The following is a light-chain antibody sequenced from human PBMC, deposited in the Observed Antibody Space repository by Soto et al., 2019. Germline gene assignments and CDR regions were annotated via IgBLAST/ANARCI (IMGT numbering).Light chain of an antibody. CDR2: AAS. J-gene: IGKJ1*01. V-gene: IGKV1-16*02. CDR1: LGISNY. CDR3: QQYYNHPRT. Sequence: DIQMTQSPSALSASVGDTVTITCRASLGISNYLAWFQQKPGNAPKSLIYAASTLQSGVPSKFRGSGSGREFSLTISSLQPEDFAIYYCQQYYNHPRTFGQGTKVEIK.